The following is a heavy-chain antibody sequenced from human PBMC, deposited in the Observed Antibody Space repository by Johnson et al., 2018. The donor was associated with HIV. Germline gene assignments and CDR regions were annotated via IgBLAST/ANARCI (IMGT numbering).Heavy chain of an antibody. CDR2: ISWNSGSI. V-gene: IGHV3-9*01. CDR3: VRDDYAFHI. Sequence: VQLVESGGGLVRPGGSLRLSCAASGFTFDDYAMHWVRQAPGKGLEWVSGISWNSGSIGYADSVKGRFTISRDNAKNSLYLQMNSLRAEDTALYYCVRDDYAFHIWGQGTMVTVSS. CDR1: GFTFDDYA. J-gene: IGHJ3*02.